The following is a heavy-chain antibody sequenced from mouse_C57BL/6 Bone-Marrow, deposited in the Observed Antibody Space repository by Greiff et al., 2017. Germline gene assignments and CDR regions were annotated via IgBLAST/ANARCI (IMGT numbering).Heavy chain of an antibody. V-gene: IGHV14-2*01. D-gene: IGHD2-2*01. Sequence: EVMLVESGAELVKPGASVKLSCTASGFNIKDYYMHWVKQRTEQGLEWIGRIDPEDGETKYAPKFQGKATITADTSSNTAYLQLSSLTSEDTAVYYCARRWLRRYYFDYWGQGTTLTVSS. CDR3: ARRWLRRYYFDY. J-gene: IGHJ2*01. CDR1: GFNIKDYY. CDR2: IDPEDGET.